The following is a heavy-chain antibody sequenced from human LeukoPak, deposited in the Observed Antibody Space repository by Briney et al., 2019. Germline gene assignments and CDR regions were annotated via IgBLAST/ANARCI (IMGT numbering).Heavy chain of an antibody. CDR1: GGSISSSSYY. Sequence: SETLSLTCTVSGGSISSSSYYWGWIRQPAGKGLEWIGRIYTSGSTNYNPSLKSRVTMSVDTSKNQFSLKLSSVTAADTAVYYCASEARQWLVGNWFDPWGQGTLVTVSS. CDR2: IYTSGST. CDR3: ASEARQWLVGNWFDP. J-gene: IGHJ5*02. V-gene: IGHV4-61*02. D-gene: IGHD6-19*01.